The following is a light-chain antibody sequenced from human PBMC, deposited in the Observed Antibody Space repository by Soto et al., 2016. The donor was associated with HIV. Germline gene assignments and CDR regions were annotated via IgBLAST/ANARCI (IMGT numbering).Light chain of an antibody. J-gene: IGLJ2*01. Sequence: SYELTQPPSVSVAPGKTARITCGGNSIGSKSVHWYQQKPGLAPVLVVYDDVDRPSGIPDRFSGSNSGSTATLTISRVGAGDEADYYCQVWDTSDDHVLFGGGTRLTVL. CDR1: SIGSKS. CDR3: QVWDTSDDHVL. V-gene: IGLV3-21*03. CDR2: DDV.